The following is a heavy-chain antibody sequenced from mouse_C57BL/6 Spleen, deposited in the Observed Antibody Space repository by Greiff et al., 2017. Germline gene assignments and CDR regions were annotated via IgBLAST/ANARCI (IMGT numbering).Heavy chain of an antibody. CDR2: IHPNSGST. J-gene: IGHJ4*01. CDR3: ARTGTFYYAMDY. Sequence: VQLQQPGAELVKPGASVKLSCKASGYTFTSYWMHWVKQRPGQGLEWIGMIHPNSGSTNYNEKFKSKATLTVAKSSSTAYMQLSSLTSKDSAVYYCARTGTFYYAMDYWGQGTSVTVSS. D-gene: IGHD4-1*01. V-gene: IGHV1-64*01. CDR1: GYTFTSYW.